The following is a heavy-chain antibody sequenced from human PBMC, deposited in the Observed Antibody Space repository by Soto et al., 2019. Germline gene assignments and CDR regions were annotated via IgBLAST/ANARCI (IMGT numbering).Heavy chain of an antibody. CDR2: IRSKAYGGTT. J-gene: IGHJ6*02. CDR1: GFTFGDYA. CDR3: TRVPEGIAVAVDMDV. D-gene: IGHD6-19*01. V-gene: IGHV3-49*03. Sequence: GGSLRLSCTASGFTFGDYAMSWFRQAPGKGLEWVGFIRSKAYGGTTEYAASVKGRFTISRDDSKSIAYLQMNSLKTEDTAVYYCTRVPEGIAVAVDMDVWGQGTTVTVSS.